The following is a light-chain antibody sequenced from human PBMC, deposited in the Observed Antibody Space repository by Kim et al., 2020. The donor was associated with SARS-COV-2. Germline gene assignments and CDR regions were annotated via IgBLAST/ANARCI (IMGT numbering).Light chain of an antibody. J-gene: IGKJ2*03. Sequence: SASVGDRVTITCRASQSISSWLAWYQQKPGKAPKLLIYKASSLESGVPSRFSGSGSGTEFTLTISSLQPDDFATYYCQQYTSYSGSFGQGTKLEI. CDR3: QQYTSYSGS. CDR1: QSISSW. V-gene: IGKV1-5*03. CDR2: KAS.